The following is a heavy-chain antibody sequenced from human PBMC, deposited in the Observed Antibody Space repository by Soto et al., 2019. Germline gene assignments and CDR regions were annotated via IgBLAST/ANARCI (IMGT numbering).Heavy chain of an antibody. CDR2: IIPIFGTA. J-gene: IGHJ6*02. Sequence: VKVSCKASGGTFSSYAISWVRQAPGQGLEWMGGIIPIFGTANYAQKFQGRVTITADKSTSTAYMELSSLRSEDTAVYYCAREPYSSSATAPSGLGYYYYGMDVWGQGTTVTVSS. D-gene: IGHD2-2*01. CDR3: AREPYSSSATAPSGLGYYYYGMDV. V-gene: IGHV1-69*06. CDR1: GGTFSSYA.